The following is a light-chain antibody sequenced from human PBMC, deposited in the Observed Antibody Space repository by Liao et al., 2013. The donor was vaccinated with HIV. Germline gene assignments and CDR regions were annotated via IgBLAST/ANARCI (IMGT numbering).Light chain of an antibody. Sequence: SYELTQAPSVSVAPGKTATITCAGGNIGTETVHWYQQKPGQAPVLVIHYDSARPSGIPERFSGSNSANTATLTISRVEAGDEADYYCQVWDSSSDHYFFGTGTKVTVL. CDR1: NIGTET. CDR2: YDS. J-gene: IGLJ1*01. CDR3: QVWDSSSDHYF. V-gene: IGLV3-21*04.